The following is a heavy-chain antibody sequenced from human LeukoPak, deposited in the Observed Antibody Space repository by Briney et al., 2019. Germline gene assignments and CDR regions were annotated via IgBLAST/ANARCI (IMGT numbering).Heavy chain of an antibody. V-gene: IGHV4-59*01. J-gene: IGHJ5*02. CDR2: IYYSGST. Sequence: SETLSLTCTVSGGSINNSYWTWIRQPPGKGLEWIGHIYYSGSTNYSPSLKSRVTISVDTSKNQFSLNLSSVTAADTAVYYCARLSSLANIAARGRTWLDPWGQGTLVTVSS. CDR1: GGSINNSY. D-gene: IGHD6-6*01. CDR3: ARLSSLANIAARGRTWLDP.